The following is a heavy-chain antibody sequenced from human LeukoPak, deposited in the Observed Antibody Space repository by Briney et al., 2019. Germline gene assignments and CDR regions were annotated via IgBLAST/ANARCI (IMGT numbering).Heavy chain of an antibody. V-gene: IGHV1-69*04. CDR2: IIPILGIA. CDR3: AREDCSSTSCRKYYYYYGMDV. Sequence: SVKVSCKASGGTFSSYAISWVRQAPGRGLEWMGRIIPILGIANYAQKFQGRVTITADKSTSTAYMELSSLRSEDTAVYYCAREDCSSTSCRKYYYYYGMDVWGQGTTVTVSS. J-gene: IGHJ6*02. CDR1: GGTFSSYA. D-gene: IGHD2-2*01.